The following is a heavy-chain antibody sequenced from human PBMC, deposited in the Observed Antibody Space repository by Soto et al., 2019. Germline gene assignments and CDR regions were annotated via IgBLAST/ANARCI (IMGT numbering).Heavy chain of an antibody. CDR1: GFTFSSYG. Sequence: QVQLVESGGGVVQPGRSLRLSCAASGFTFSSYGMHWVRQAPGKGLEWVAVIWYDGSNKYYADSVKGRFTISRDNSKNTLYLQMNSLRAEDTAVYYCARDYGPQHPDYYDSSGYWGQGTLVTVSS. CDR2: IWYDGSNK. D-gene: IGHD3-22*01. CDR3: ARDYGPQHPDYYDSSGY. V-gene: IGHV3-33*01. J-gene: IGHJ4*02.